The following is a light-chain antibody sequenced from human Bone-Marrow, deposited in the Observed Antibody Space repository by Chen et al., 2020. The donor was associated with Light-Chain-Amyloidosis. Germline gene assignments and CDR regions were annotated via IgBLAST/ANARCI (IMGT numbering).Light chain of an antibody. CDR2: GSS. V-gene: IGKV3-20*01. Sequence: EIVLTQSPGTLSLSPGEGANLSCRARQTISSKYLNWYQQKYGQAPRLFIYGSSSRATGIPDRYTGSGYGTDFTLTRSGLEPEDFAMYYCQQYGTSPLTFGGGTKVEIK. CDR3: QQYGTSPLT. CDR1: QTISSKY. J-gene: IGKJ4*01.